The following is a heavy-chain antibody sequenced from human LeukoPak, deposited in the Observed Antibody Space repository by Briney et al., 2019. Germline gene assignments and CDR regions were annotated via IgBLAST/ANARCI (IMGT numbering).Heavy chain of an antibody. CDR2: IHYSGNT. CDR1: GGSISRSDYF. V-gene: IGHV4-39*07. J-gene: IGHJ4*02. D-gene: IGHD5-24*01. Sequence: SETLSLTCTLSGGSISRSDYFWGWVRQPPGKGLEWIGSIHYSGNTYYNPSLESRVTISLDTSQNQFSLKLSSVTAADTAVYSCARAVPISSRTTSLPYYFDSWGQGTLVTVSS. CDR3: ARAVPISSRTTSLPYYFDS.